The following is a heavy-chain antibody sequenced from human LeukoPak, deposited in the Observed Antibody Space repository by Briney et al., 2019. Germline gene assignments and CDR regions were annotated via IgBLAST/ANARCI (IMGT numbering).Heavy chain of an antibody. CDR2: INHSGST. D-gene: IGHD2-15*01. CDR3: ARGLVGYCSGGGCYPDV. CDR1: GGSFSGYY. V-gene: IGHV4-34*01. Sequence: SETLSLTCAVYGGSFSGYYWSWIRQPPGKGLEWIGEINHSGSTNYNPPFKSGVTISVDTSKNQFWMKLSSETAADTAVYYCARGLVGYCSGGGCYPDVWGKGTTVTVSS. J-gene: IGHJ6*04.